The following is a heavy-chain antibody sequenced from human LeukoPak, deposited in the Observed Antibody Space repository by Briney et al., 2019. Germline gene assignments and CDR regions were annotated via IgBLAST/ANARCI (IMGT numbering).Heavy chain of an antibody. CDR1: GDSINSLDL. D-gene: IGHD3-22*01. J-gene: IGHJ4*02. CDR2: IYYSGST. CDR3: ARTGDSSGYYPR. V-gene: IGHV4-31*03. Sequence: SGTLSLTCTVSGDSINSLDLWSWVRQPPGKGLEWIGYIYYSGSTYYNPSLKSRVTISVDTSKNQFSLKLSSVTAADTAVYYCARTGDSSGYYPRWGQGTLVTVSS.